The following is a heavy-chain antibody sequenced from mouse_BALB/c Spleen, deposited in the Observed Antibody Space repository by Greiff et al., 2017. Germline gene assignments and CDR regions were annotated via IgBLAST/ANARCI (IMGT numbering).Heavy chain of an antibody. CDR1: GYSFTGYT. J-gene: IGHJ3*01. V-gene: IGHV1-18*01. CDR3: SRSGHRSDGEPSWFAY. Sequence: EVQLQQSGPELVKPGASMKISCKASGYSFTGYTMNWVKQSHGKNLEWIGLINPYNGGTSYNQKFKGKATLTVDKSSSTAYMELLSLTSEDSAVYYCSRSGHRSDGEPSWFAYWGQGTLVTVSA. D-gene: IGHD2-14*01. CDR2: INPYNGGT.